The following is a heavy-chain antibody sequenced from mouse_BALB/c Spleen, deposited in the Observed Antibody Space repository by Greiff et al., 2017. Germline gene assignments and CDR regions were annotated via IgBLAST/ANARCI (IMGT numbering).Heavy chain of an antibody. V-gene: IGHV1-9*01. CDR3: ARTDEYYAMDY. CDR1: GYTFSSYW. Sequence: VQLQQSGAELMKPGASVKISCKATGYTFSSYWIEWVKQRPGHGLEWIGEILPGSGSTNYNEKFKGKATFTADTSSNTAYMQLSSLTSEDSAVYYCARTDEYYAMDYWGQGTSVTVSS. CDR2: ILPGSGST. J-gene: IGHJ4*01.